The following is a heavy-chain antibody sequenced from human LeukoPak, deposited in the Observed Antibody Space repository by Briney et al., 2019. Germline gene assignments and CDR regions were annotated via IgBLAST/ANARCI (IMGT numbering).Heavy chain of an antibody. D-gene: IGHD3-22*01. V-gene: IGHV1-46*01. CDR3: ARVFRLRAKIVVVTTNYYYMDV. CDR2: INPSGGST. J-gene: IGHJ6*03. Sequence: ASVKVSCKASGYTFTSYYMHWVRQAPGQGLEWMGIINPSGGSTSYAQKFQGRVTMTRDMSTSTAYMELSSLRSEDTAVYYCARVFRLRAKIVVVTTNYYYMDVWGKGTTVTVSS. CDR1: GYTFTSYY.